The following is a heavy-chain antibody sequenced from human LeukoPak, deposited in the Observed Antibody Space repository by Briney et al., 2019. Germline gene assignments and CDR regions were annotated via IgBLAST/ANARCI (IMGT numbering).Heavy chain of an antibody. CDR2: INHSGST. J-gene: IGHJ4*02. Sequence: PSETLSLTCAVYGGSFSGYYWSWIRQPPGKGLEWLGEINHSGSTNYNPSLKSRVTISVDTSKNQFSLKLSSVTAADTAVYYCASQRKCSSTSCYKRFDYWGQGTLVTVSS. V-gene: IGHV4-34*01. D-gene: IGHD2-2*02. CDR1: GGSFSGYY. CDR3: ASQRKCSSTSCYKRFDY.